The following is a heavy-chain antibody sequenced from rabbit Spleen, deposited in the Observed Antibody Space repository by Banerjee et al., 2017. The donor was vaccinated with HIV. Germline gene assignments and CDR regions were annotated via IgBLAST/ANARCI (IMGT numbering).Heavy chain of an antibody. J-gene: IGHJ4*01. CDR2: IYTSSGNT. Sequence: QSLEESGGGLVKPGGTLTLTCTVSGVDFSSYYYMCWVRQAPGKGLELIACIYTSSGNTWYASWVHGRFPISRSTSLNTVDLKMTSLTAADTATYFCASDIRGYGAFDLWGQGTLVTVS. CDR3: ASDIRGYGAFDL. CDR1: GVDFSSYYY. V-gene: IGHV1S43*01. D-gene: IGHD1-1*01.